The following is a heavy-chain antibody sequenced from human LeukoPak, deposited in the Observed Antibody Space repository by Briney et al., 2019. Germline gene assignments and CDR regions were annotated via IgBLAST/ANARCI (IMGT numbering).Heavy chain of an antibody. J-gene: IGHJ1*01. V-gene: IGHV1-2*02. CDR1: GYTFSGYY. D-gene: IGHD6-13*01. CDR3: ARGYPLSTTAAGTYFQH. CDR2: INPNSGGT. Sequence: SVKVSCKASGYTFSGYYMHWVRQAPGQGLEWMGWINPNSGGTNYAQKFQGRVTMTRDTSISTAYMELSRLRSDDTAVYYCARGYPLSTTAAGTYFQHWGQGTLVTVSS.